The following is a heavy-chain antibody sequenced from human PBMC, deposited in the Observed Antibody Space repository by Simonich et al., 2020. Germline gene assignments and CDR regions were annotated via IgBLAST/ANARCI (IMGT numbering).Heavy chain of an antibody. J-gene: IGHJ3*02. CDR1: GFTFSSYA. CDR3: AKDLGERITMIVVVIDAFDI. Sequence: GGGLVQPGGSLRLSCAASGFTFSSYAMSWVRQAPGKGLEWVSAISGSGGSTYYADSVKGRCTISRDNSKNTLYLQMNSLRAEDTAVYYCAKDLGERITMIVVVIDAFDIWGQGTMVTVSS. V-gene: IGHV3-23*01. CDR2: ISGSGGST. D-gene: IGHD3-22*01.